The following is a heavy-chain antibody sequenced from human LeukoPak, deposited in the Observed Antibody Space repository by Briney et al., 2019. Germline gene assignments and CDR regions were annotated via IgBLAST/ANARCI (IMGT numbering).Heavy chain of an antibody. Sequence: SETLSLTCTVSGGSISSYYWSWIRQPPGKGLEWIWYISYSGSTNYNPSLKSRVTISVDTSKNQFSLKLSSVTAADTAIYYCARLYSSSLGRVFDYWGQGTLVTVSS. D-gene: IGHD6-13*01. CDR3: ARLYSSSLGRVFDY. V-gene: IGHV4-59*01. CDR1: GGSISSYY. J-gene: IGHJ4*02. CDR2: ISYSGST.